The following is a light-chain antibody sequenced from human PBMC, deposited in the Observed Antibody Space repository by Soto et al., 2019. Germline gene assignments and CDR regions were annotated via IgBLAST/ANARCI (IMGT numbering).Light chain of an antibody. Sequence: EIVLTQSPGTLSLSPGERASLSCSVSQSVSSSYLAWYQQKPGQAPRLLIYGASSRATGIPDRFSGSGSGTDFTLTISRLEPEDFAVYYCQQYGSSPRTFGQGTKVDIK. CDR1: QSVSSSY. CDR2: GAS. CDR3: QQYGSSPRT. J-gene: IGKJ1*01. V-gene: IGKV3-20*01.